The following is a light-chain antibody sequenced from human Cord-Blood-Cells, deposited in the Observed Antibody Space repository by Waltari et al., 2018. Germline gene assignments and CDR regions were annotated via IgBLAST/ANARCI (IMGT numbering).Light chain of an antibody. CDR3: LSADSSGTWV. Sequence: SYDLPPPHSVTVCLVQMVTVTGSGEALPKNYAYWYQQKPGQFPVLGIYKDSERPSGIPERFSGSSSGTIVTLTISGVQAEDEADYYCLSADSSGTWVFGGGTKLTVL. CDR2: KDS. V-gene: IGLV3-16*01. J-gene: IGLJ3*02. CDR1: ALPKNY.